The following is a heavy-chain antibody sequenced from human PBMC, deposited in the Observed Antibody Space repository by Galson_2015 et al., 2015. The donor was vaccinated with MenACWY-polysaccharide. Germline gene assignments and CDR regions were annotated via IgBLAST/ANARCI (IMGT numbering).Heavy chain of an antibody. D-gene: IGHD3-16*01. V-gene: IGHV3-7*01. Sequence: SLRLSCAASGLTFSGYWMTWVRQAPGKGLEWVANIKEDGSKRYYVDSVKGRFTISRDNAKNSLYLQMNSLRAEDTAVYYCATWGGLGLDVWGQGTTVTVSS. CDR3: ATWGGLGLDV. J-gene: IGHJ6*02. CDR2: IKEDGSKR. CDR1: GLTFSGYW.